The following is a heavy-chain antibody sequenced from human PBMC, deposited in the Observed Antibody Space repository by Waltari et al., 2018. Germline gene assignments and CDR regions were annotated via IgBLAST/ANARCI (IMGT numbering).Heavy chain of an antibody. CDR1: GYTFTSYD. Sequence: QVQLVQSGAEVKKPGASVKVSCKASGYTFTSYDINWVRQATGQGLEWMGWMKPNSGNTGYAQKFQGRVSMSRNTSISTAYMELSSLRAEDTAVYYCANGQQQLAPLDYWGQGTRVTVSS. V-gene: IGHV1-8*02. J-gene: IGHJ4*02. CDR2: MKPNSGNT. D-gene: IGHD6-13*01. CDR3: ANGQQQLAPLDY.